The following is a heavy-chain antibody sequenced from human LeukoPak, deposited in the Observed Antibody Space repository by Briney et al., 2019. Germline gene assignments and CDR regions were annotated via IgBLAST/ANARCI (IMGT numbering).Heavy chain of an antibody. D-gene: IGHD1-14*01. Sequence: SETLSLTCAVYGGSFSGFYWSWIRQPPGKGLEWIGEINHSGSTNYNPSLKSRVTISVDTSKNQFSLKLSSVTAADTAVYYCARAGILGLDYWGQGTLVTVSS. CDR1: GGSFSGFY. CDR2: INHSGST. CDR3: ARAGILGLDY. J-gene: IGHJ4*02. V-gene: IGHV4-34*01.